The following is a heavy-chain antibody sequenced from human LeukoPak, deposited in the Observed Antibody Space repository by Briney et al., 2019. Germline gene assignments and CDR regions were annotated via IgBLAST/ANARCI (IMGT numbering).Heavy chain of an antibody. V-gene: IGHV3-23*01. CDR2: ISGSGGST. J-gene: IGHJ4*02. Sequence: GGSLRLSCAASGFTFSSYAMSWVRQAPGKGLEWVSAISGSGGSTYYADSVKGRFTISRDNSKNTLYLQMNSLRAEDTAVYYCAKDRGRYYDSSGFYWGYYFDSWGQGILVTVST. CDR3: AKDRGRYYDSSGFYWGYYFDS. CDR1: GFTFSSYA. D-gene: IGHD3-22*01.